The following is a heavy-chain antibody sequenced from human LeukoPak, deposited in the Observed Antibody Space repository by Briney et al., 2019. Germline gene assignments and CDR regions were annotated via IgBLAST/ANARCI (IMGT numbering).Heavy chain of an antibody. CDR2: IRYDGINK. CDR3: ARDWRLRSGWFNWFDP. Sequence: PGGSLRLSCAASGFTFSNHDMHWVRQAPGKGLEWVTFIRYDGINKYYADSVKGRFTISRDNSKNTLYLQMSSLRAEDTAVYYCARDWRLRSGWFNWFDPWGQGTLVTVSS. D-gene: IGHD6-19*01. V-gene: IGHV3-30*02. J-gene: IGHJ5*02. CDR1: GFTFSNHD.